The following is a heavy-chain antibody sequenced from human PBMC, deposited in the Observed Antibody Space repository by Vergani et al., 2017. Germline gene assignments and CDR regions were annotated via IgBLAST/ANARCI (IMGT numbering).Heavy chain of an antibody. J-gene: IGHJ4*02. CDR1: GFTFSSYG. Sequence: QVQLVESGGGVVQPGRSLRLSCAASGFTFSSYGMHWVRQAPGKGLEWVAVISYDGSNKYYADSVKGRFTISRDNSKNTLYLQMNSLRAEDTAVYYCAKGLEADSSVVGDGYFDYWGQGTLVTVSS. V-gene: IGHV3-30*18. CDR2: ISYDGSNK. D-gene: IGHD6-25*01. CDR3: AKGLEADSSVVGDGYFDY.